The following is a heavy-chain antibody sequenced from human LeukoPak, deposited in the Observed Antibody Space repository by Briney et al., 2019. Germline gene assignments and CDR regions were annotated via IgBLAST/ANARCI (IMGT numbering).Heavy chain of an antibody. J-gene: IGHJ4*02. Sequence: GGSLRLSCASSGFAFSSYSMNWVRQAPGKGLEWVSSISSSSSYIYYADSVKGRFTISRDNAKNSLYLQMNSLRAEDTAVYYCAREEYSGSYYFDYWGQGTLVTVSS. V-gene: IGHV3-21*01. D-gene: IGHD1-26*01. CDR3: AREEYSGSYYFDY. CDR1: GFAFSSYS. CDR2: ISSSSSYI.